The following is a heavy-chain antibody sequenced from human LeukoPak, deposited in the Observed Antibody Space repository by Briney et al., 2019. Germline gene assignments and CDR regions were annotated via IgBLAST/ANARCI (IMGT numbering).Heavy chain of an antibody. J-gene: IGHJ4*02. CDR2: IKQDGSEK. V-gene: IGHV3-7*01. CDR1: GFAFSSYW. D-gene: IGHD5-24*01. CDR3: ARDPVEMATIGHFDY. Sequence: PGGSLRLYCAASGFAFSSYWMSWVRQAPGKGLEWVANIKQDGSEKYYVDSVKGRFTISRDNAKNSLYLQMNSLRAEDTAVYYCARDPVEMATIGHFDYWGQGTLVTVSS.